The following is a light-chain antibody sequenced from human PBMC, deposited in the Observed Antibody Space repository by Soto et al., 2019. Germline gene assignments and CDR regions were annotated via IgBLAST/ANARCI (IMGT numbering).Light chain of an antibody. CDR1: QGISSW. J-gene: IGKJ4*01. CDR3: QQYGSSPPRLT. Sequence: DIQMTQSPSSVSASVGDRVTITCRASQGISSWLAWYQQKPGKPPKLLIYAASILQSGVPPRFSGSGSGTDFTLTISRLEPEDFAVYYCQQYGSSPPRLTFGGGTKVEIK. CDR2: AAS. V-gene: IGKV1-12*01.